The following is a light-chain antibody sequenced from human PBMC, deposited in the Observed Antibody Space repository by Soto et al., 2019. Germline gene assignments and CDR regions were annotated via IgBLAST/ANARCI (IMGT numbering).Light chain of an antibody. CDR3: QQSYSPSLT. CDR1: QSISHF. Sequence: DIQLTQSPSALSVAVGDRVIFTCRASQSISHFLSWYQQKPGKAPQVVIYASSLLQSGVPSRFSGRGSGTEFTLTINSLQPEDVATYYCQQSYSPSLTFGGGSRVEI. J-gene: IGKJ4*01. CDR2: ASS. V-gene: IGKV1-39*01.